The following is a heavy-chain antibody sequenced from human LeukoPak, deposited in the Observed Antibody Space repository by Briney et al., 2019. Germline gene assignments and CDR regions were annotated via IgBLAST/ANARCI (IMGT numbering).Heavy chain of an antibody. CDR3: ARQSISGSSLSYFDY. CDR1: GGSISSYY. J-gene: IGHJ4*02. Sequence: SETLSLTCTVSGGSISSYYWSWIRQPPGKGLEWIGNIYDSGSTNYNPPLKSRVTISVDTSKNQCSLKLSSVTAADTAVYYCARQSISGSSLSYFDYWGQGTLVNVSS. D-gene: IGHD3-22*01. CDR2: IYDSGST. V-gene: IGHV4-59*01.